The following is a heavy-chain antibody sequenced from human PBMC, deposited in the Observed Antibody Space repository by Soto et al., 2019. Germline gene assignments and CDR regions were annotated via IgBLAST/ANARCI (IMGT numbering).Heavy chain of an antibody. V-gene: IGHV4-31*03. CDR3: ARDRCSSTSCYESY. D-gene: IGHD2-2*01. Sequence: QVQLQESGPGLVKPSQTLSLTCTVSGGSISSGGYYWSWIRQHPGKGLEWIGYIYYSGSTYYNPSLKSRVTISVDTSKNQFSLKLSSGTAADTAVYYCARDRCSSTSCYESYWGQGTLVTVSS. J-gene: IGHJ4*02. CDR2: IYYSGST. CDR1: GGSISSGGYY.